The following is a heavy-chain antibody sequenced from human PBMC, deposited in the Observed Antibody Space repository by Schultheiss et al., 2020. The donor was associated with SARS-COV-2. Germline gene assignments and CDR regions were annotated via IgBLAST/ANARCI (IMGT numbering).Heavy chain of an antibody. CDR1: GYSFSSYW. CDR3: ARRTRYEPNWFDP. D-gene: IGHD2-2*01. Sequence: GGSLRLSCKGSGYSFSSYWLGWVRQMPGKGLEWMGRIDPSDSFTTYSPSFQGHVTFSVDKSISTVYLHWSSLKASDTGIYYCARRTRYEPNWFDPWGQGTLVTVSS. J-gene: IGHJ5*02. V-gene: IGHV5-10-1*01. CDR2: IDPSDSFT.